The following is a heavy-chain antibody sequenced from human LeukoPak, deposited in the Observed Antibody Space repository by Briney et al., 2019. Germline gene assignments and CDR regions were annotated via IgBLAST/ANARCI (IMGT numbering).Heavy chain of an antibody. CDR3: AKDTMGYDILTGYYPKGPDY. Sequence: GGSLRLSCAASGFTFSSYIMNWVRQAPGKGLEWVSAISGSGGSTYYADSVKGRFTISRDNSKNTLYLQMNSLRAEDTAVYYCAKDTMGYDILTGYYPKGPDYWGQGTLVTVSS. V-gene: IGHV3-23*01. CDR2: ISGSGGST. D-gene: IGHD3-9*01. CDR1: GFTFSSYI. J-gene: IGHJ4*02.